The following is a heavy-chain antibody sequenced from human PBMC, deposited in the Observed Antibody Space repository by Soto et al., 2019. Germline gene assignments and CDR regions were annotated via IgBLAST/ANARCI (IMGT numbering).Heavy chain of an antibody. V-gene: IGHV4-39*02. CDR2: IYYSGST. CDR1: GDSISSSKYY. J-gene: IGHJ4*02. Sequence: SETLSLTCTFSGDSISSSKYYWGWIRQPPGKGLEWIGTIYYSGSTYYNSSLKSRVTISVDTSKNHFSLKLTSMTAADTAVYYCARDKITGLFDYWGQGTLVTAPQ. D-gene: IGHD2-8*02. CDR3: ARDKITGLFDY.